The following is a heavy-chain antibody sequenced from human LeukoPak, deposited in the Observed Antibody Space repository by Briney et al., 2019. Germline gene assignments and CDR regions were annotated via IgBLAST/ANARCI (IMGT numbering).Heavy chain of an antibody. J-gene: IGHJ5*02. CDR3: VRRQALRGRHRAFDP. CDR1: GGTFSNYA. CDR2: SIPMFGST. V-gene: IGHV1-69*05. D-gene: IGHD6-25*01. Sequence: GASVKVSCKASGGTFSNYAISWVRQAPGQGLEWLGGSIPMFGSTKYAQKFQGRVTITTDESTTTAYMELLSLRYEDTAVYYCVRRQALRGRHRAFDPWGQGTLVTV.